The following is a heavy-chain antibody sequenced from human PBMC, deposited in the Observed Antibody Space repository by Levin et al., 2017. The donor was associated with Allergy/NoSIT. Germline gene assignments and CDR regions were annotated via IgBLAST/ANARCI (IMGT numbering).Heavy chain of an antibody. CDR3: ARETTVVTGARSYFAMDV. D-gene: IGHD4-23*01. V-gene: IGHV5-10-1*01. CDR2: IDPSDSYT. J-gene: IGHJ6*02. CDR1: GYIFTTYW. Sequence: GESLKISCKGSGYIFTTYWISWVRQMPGKGLQWMGRIDPSDSYTIYDPSFEGRVTVSADRSISAVYLQLTSLEASDTAVYFCARETTVVTGARSYFAMDVWGQGTTVSVPS.